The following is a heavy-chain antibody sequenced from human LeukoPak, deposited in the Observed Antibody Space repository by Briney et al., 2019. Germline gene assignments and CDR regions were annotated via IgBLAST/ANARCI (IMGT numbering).Heavy chain of an antibody. CDR2: IHYSEGT. Sequence: SETLSLTCTVSGGSITSHYRTWIRQPPGKGLEWLGYIHYSEGTNYNPSLQSRVTMSVDMSKNQFSLKLSSVTASDTAVYYCTTTSGTSPIDSWGQGTLVTVSS. CDR1: GGSITSHY. J-gene: IGHJ4*02. V-gene: IGHV4-59*11. CDR3: TTTSGTSPIDS.